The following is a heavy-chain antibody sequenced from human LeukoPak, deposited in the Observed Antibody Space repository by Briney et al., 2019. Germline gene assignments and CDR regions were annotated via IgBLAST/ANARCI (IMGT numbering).Heavy chain of an antibody. CDR2: INPNSGGT. CDR3: ARVRIGQQLDKYYYYAMDV. D-gene: IGHD6-13*01. CDR1: GYTFTDYY. J-gene: IGHJ6*02. Sequence: ASVKVSCKASGYTFTDYYMHWVRQAPGQGLEWMGWINPNSGGTNYAQKFQGRVTMTTDTSISTAYMEVSRLRSDDTAVFYCARVRIGQQLDKYYYYAMDVWGQGTTVTVSS. V-gene: IGHV1-2*02.